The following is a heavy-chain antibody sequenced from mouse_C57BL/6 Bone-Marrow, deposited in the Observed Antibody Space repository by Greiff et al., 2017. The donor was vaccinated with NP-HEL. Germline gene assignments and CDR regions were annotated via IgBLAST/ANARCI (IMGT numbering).Heavy chain of an antibody. V-gene: IGHV3-6*01. Sequence: VQLQQSGPGLVKPSQSLSLTCSVTGYSITSGYYWNWIRQFPGNQLEWMGYISYDGSNNYNPSLKNRISITRDTSKNQLFLKLNSVTTEDTATYYCARGFPWFAYWGQGTLVTVSA. CDR3: ARGFPWFAY. CDR2: ISYDGSN. J-gene: IGHJ3*01. CDR1: GYSITSGYY.